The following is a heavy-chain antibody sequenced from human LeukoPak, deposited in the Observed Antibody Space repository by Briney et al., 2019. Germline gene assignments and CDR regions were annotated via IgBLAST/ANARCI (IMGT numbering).Heavy chain of an antibody. CDR1: GFTFSSYS. D-gene: IGHD3-3*01. J-gene: IGHJ5*02. CDR3: ARDPYDFWSGSGFDP. CDR2: ISSSSSYI. V-gene: IGHV3-21*01. Sequence: PGGSLRLSCAASGFTFSSYSMNWVRQAPGKGLEWVSSISSSSSYIYYADSVKGRFTISRDNAKNSLYLQMNSLRAEDTAVYCCARDPYDFWSGSGFDPWGQGTLVTVSS.